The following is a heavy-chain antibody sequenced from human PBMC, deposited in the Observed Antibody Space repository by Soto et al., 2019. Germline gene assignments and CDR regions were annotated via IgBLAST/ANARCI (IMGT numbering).Heavy chain of an antibody. Sequence: PSETLSLTCSVSGDSMSEFYWSWIRQSPGKGLEWIGYVHYVGTTKYNPSHKSRVTISVDTSKKQFSPNLRSVTAADTAVYYCTRLNFYDTSGYPYFFYYWGQGAPVPVSS. J-gene: IGHJ4*02. D-gene: IGHD3-22*01. V-gene: IGHV4-59*12. CDR3: TRLNFYDTSGYPYFFYY. CDR1: GDSMSEFY. CDR2: VHYVGTT.